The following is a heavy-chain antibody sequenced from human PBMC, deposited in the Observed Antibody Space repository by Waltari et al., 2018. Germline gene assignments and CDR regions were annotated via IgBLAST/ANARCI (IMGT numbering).Heavy chain of an antibody. D-gene: IGHD5-12*01. V-gene: IGHV4-39*01. J-gene: IGHJ3*01. Sequence: GWIRQPPGQGLEWIGTISYNGATYSGLSLKSRVTISRDTSKNQLSLKLGSVTAADTGVYYCATYIGASVGTAAFDVWGQGTMVTVSS. CDR2: ISYNGAT. CDR3: ATYIGASVGTAAFDV.